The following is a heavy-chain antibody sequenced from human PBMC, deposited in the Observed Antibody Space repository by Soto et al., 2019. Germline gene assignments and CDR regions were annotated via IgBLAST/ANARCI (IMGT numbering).Heavy chain of an antibody. CDR1: GYSFTIYW. CDR3: ARDGGRGYDGNYGDYSLDK. V-gene: IGHV5-10-1*01. CDR2: IDPTDSYT. J-gene: IGHJ4*02. D-gene: IGHD4-17*01. Sequence: GESLKISCNGSGYSFTIYWISLVLQMPGKGLEWMARIDPTDSYTNYSPSFQGHVTISVDKSVSTAYLQWSSLKASDTAMYYCARDGGRGYDGNYGDYSLDKWGQGTLVTVSS.